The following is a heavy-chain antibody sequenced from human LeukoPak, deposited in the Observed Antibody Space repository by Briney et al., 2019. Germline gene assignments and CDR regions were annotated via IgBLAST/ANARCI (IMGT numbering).Heavy chain of an antibody. CDR1: GYTFTAYY. D-gene: IGHD3-22*01. V-gene: IGHV1-2*02. J-gene: IGHJ3*02. CDR3: ARDYYDSSGVGAFDI. CDR2: INPNSGGT. Sequence: ASVTVSCRASGYTFTAYYKHWVRQAPAPGLEGMGWINPNSGGTNYAQKFQRRVTMTRDTSISTAYMELSRLRSDDTAVYYCARDYYDSSGVGAFDIWGQETMVTVSS.